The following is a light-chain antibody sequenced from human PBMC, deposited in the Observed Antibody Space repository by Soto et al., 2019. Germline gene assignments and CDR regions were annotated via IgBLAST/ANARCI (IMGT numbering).Light chain of an antibody. Sequence: EIVMTQSPATLSVSPGERATLSCRASQSVGTNLAWYQQKPGQAPRLVIYYTSTRATGIPARFSASGSGTGFTLTISSLQSEDCAVYYCQQYSHWLTTFGQGTKLEIK. J-gene: IGKJ2*01. V-gene: IGKV3-15*01. CDR3: QQYSHWLTT. CDR1: QSVGTN. CDR2: YTS.